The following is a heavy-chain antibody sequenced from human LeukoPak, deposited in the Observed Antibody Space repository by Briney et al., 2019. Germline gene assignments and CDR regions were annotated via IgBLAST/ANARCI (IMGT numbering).Heavy chain of an antibody. CDR2: IYYSGST. J-gene: IGHJ5*02. Sequence: PSETLSLTCTVTGGSISSYYWSWIRQPPGKGLEWIGYIYYSGSTNYNPSLKSRVTISVDTSKNQFSLKLSSVTAADTAVYYCARGQGPYMVRGVIPNWFDPWGQGTLVTVSS. CDR3: ARGQGPYMVRGVIPNWFDP. V-gene: IGHV4-59*01. D-gene: IGHD3-10*01. CDR1: GGSISSYY.